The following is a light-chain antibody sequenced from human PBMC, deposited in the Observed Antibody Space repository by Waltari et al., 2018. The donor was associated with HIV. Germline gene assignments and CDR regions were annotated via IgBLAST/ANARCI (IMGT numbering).Light chain of an antibody. J-gene: IGLJ3*02. CDR3: AAWDDSLDAWV. CDR1: RSNIGRNR. CDR2: SDN. Sequence: QSVLTQPPPASGTPGKRVTISCSGSRSNIGRNRVNWFQQVPGTAPKLRMYSDNQRPSGVPDRFSGSKSGTSASLAISGLQSEDEADYYCAAWDDSLDAWVFGGGTRLTVL. V-gene: IGLV1-44*01.